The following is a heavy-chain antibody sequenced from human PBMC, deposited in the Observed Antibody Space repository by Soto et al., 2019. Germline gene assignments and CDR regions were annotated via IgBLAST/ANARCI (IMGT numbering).Heavy chain of an antibody. CDR1: GGTFSSFA. D-gene: IGHD2-15*01. J-gene: IGHJ4*02. Sequence: ASVKVSCKASGGTFSSFALSWVRQAPGQGLEWMGVVIPVSGTPNHAQKFQGRVTITADESTTTAYMELSSLRSEDTAVYYCGGGVKFCSGGSCYSDLDYWGQGTMVTVSS. CDR3: GGGVKFCSGGSCYSDLDY. V-gene: IGHV1-69*13. CDR2: VIPVSGTP.